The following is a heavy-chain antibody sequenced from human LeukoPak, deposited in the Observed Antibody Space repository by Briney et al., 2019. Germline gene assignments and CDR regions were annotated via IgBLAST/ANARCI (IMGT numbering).Heavy chain of an antibody. D-gene: IGHD1-26*01. CDR3: AKSGATNLPFDY. J-gene: IGHJ4*02. Sequence: GRSLRLSCAASGFTFDDYAMHWVRQAPGKGLEWVSGISWNSGSIGYADSVKGRFTISRDNAKNSLYLQMNSLRAEDTALYYCAKSGATNLPFDYWGQGTLVTVSS. CDR2: ISWNSGSI. V-gene: IGHV3-9*01. CDR1: GFTFDDYA.